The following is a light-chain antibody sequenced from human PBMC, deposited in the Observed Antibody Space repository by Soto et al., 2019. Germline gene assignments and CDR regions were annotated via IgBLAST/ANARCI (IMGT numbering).Light chain of an antibody. Sequence: QSVLTQPPSASATPGQRVTIPCSGSSSNIGSNSVNWYQQLPGTAPKLLIHSNDRRPSGVPDRFSGSKSGTSASLAISGLQSEDEADYYCAAWDDSLNGYVFGTGTKVTVL. J-gene: IGLJ1*01. CDR2: SND. CDR3: AAWDDSLNGYV. CDR1: SSNIGSNS. V-gene: IGLV1-44*01.